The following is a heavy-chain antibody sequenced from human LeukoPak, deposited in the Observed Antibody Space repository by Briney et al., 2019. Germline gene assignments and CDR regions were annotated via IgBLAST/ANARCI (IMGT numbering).Heavy chain of an antibody. J-gene: IGHJ5*02. CDR1: GGSISSGGYS. D-gene: IGHD6-13*01. V-gene: IGHV4-30-4*07. CDR2: IYYSGST. CDR3: ARAGSGSSWYPSTWLDP. Sequence: PSETLSLTCAVSGGSISSGGYSWSWIRQPPGKGLEWIGYIYYSGSTYYNPSLKSRVTISVDTSKNQFSLKLSSVTAADTAVYYCARAGSGSSWYPSTWLDPWGQGTLVTVSS.